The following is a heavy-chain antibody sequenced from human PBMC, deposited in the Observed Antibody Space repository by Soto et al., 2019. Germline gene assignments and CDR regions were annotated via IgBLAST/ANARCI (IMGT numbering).Heavy chain of an antibody. Sequence: GSLRLSCAASGLTFSSYTMSWVRQAPGKGLEWVSAISGSGGSTYYADSVKGRFTISRDNSKNTLYLQMSSLRAEDTAVYYCAILHSSWSNFDYGGQGTLVTVSS. V-gene: IGHV3-23*01. CDR3: AILHSSWSNFDY. CDR1: GLTFSSYT. J-gene: IGHJ4*02. CDR2: ISGSGGST. D-gene: IGHD6-13*01.